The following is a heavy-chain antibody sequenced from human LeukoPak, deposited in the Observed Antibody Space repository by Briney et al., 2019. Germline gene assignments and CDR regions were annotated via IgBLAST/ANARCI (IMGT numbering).Heavy chain of an antibody. J-gene: IGHJ4*02. CDR1: GFTFSSYA. Sequence: GGSLRLSCAGSGFTFSSYAMSWVRQAPGKGLEWVSAISDTGATTYDADSVKGRFTISRDNSRSTLYLQMNSLRAEDTALYYCAKGTSNYYGSGIGYWGQGTLVTVSS. CDR3: AKGTSNYYGSGIGY. D-gene: IGHD3-10*01. V-gene: IGHV3-23*01. CDR2: ISDTGATT.